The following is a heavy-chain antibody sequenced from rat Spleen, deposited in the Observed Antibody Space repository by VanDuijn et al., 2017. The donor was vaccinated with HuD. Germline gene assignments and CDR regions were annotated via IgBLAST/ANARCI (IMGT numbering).Heavy chain of an antibody. D-gene: IGHD1-9*01. Sequence: EVQLVESGGGLVQPGRSLKISCAASGFTFSDYAMAWVRQAPKKGLEWVATIIYDGRRNYYRDSVKGRFTISRDNAKSTLSLQMDSLRSEDTATYYCARRHYGYTDYFDYWGQGVMVTVSS. V-gene: IGHV5-17*01. CDR2: IIYDGRRN. J-gene: IGHJ2*01. CDR3: ARRHYGYTDYFDY. CDR1: GFTFSDYA.